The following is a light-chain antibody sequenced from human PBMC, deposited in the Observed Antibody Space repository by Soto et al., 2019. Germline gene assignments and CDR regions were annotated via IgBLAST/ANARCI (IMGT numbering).Light chain of an antibody. CDR1: QSVSNN. J-gene: IGKJ2*01. Sequence: EIVMTQSPATLSVSPGERVTLSCRASQSVSNNVAWYQQRPGQAPGLLIDGASTRATGIPARFSGSGSGTEFTFTISSLQSEDFAVYYCQQYNNWPGTFGQGTKLEIK. V-gene: IGKV3-15*01. CDR2: GAS. CDR3: QQYNNWPGT.